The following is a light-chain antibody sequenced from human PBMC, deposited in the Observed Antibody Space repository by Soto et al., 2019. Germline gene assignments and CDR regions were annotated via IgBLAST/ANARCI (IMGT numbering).Light chain of an antibody. CDR3: QQYGSSPPRT. CDR1: QSVSSN. J-gene: IGKJ5*01. CDR2: GAS. V-gene: IGKV3-20*01. Sequence: EIVLTQAPGTLSLSPGERATLSCRASQSVSSNLAWYQQKPGQAPRLLIYGASTRATDVPDRFSGSGSGADFTLSISRLEPEDFAVYYCQQYGSSPPRTFGQGTRLEIK.